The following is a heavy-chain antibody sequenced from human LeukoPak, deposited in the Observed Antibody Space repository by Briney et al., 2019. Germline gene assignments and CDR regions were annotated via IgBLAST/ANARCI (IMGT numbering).Heavy chain of an antibody. CDR2: IRYDGSNK. D-gene: IGHD2-21*02. CDR3: AREIVVVTAMMFAFDI. V-gene: IGHV3-30*02. Sequence: GGSLRLSCAASGFTFSSYGMHWVRQAPGKGLEWVAFIRYDGSNKYYADSVKGRFTISRDNAKNSLYLQMNSLRAEDTAVYYCAREIVVVTAMMFAFDIWGQGTMDTVSS. J-gene: IGHJ3*02. CDR1: GFTFSSYG.